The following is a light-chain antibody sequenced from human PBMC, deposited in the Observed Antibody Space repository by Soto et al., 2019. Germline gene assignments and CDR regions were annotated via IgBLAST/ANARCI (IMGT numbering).Light chain of an antibody. CDR1: QGISSY. J-gene: IGKJ1*01. V-gene: IGKV1D-8*03. CDR2: AAS. CDR3: QKLNAYPPWT. Sequence: VIWMAQSPSLLSAATGDRVTISCRMSQGISSYLAWYQQKPGKAPELLIYAASTLQSGVPSRFSGSGSGTDFTLTISSLQPEDFATYFCQKLNAYPPWTLGQGTKVDIK.